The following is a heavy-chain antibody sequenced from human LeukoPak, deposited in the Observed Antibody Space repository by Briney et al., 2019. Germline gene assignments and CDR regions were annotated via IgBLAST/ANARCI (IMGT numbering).Heavy chain of an antibody. CDR3: ARWVGIAAAGGGDFDY. Sequence: SETLSLTCTVSGGSISSGSYYWSWIRQPAGKGLEWIGRIYTSGSTNYNPSLKSRVTISVDTSKNQFSLKLSSVTAADTAVYYCARWVGIAAAGGGDFDYWGQGTLVTVSS. CDR2: IYTSGST. J-gene: IGHJ4*02. V-gene: IGHV4-61*02. CDR1: GGSISSGSYY. D-gene: IGHD6-13*01.